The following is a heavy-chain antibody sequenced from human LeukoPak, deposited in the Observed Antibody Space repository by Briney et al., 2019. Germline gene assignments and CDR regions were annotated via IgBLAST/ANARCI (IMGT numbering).Heavy chain of an antibody. CDR3: ARDLGDSSSATFDY. J-gene: IGHJ4*02. D-gene: IGHD6-6*01. CDR1: GYTFTGYY. V-gene: IGHV1-2*02. Sequence: ASVKVSCKASGYTFTGYYMHWVRQAPGQGLEWMGWINPNSGGTNYAQKLQGRVTMTRDTSISTAYMELSRLRSDDTAVYYCARDLGDSSSATFDYWGQGTLVTVSS. CDR2: INPNSGGT.